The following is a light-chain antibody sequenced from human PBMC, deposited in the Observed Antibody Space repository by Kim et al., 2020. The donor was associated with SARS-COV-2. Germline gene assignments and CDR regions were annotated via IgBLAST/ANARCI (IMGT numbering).Light chain of an antibody. J-gene: IGLJ2*01. Sequence: GQRVTSSCSGSGSNIGRNAVNWDQQLPGTAPKLLIYSNNQRPSGVPDRFAGSKSGTSASLAISGLQSEDEADYYCAAWDDSLNGVVFGGGTQLTVL. CDR2: SNN. CDR1: GSNIGRNA. V-gene: IGLV1-44*01. CDR3: AAWDDSLNGVV.